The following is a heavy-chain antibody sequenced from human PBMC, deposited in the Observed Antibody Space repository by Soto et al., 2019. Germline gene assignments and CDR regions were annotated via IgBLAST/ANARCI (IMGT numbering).Heavy chain of an antibody. V-gene: IGHV4-4*07. CDR1: GVSIINNY. CDR3: ARREDTFDF. Sequence: ASGPPSPPCAVSGVSIINNYLTWIRQPAGKGLEWLGRVYSSRRTTYNPSLKSRLTMSVDTSKNQFSLHLSSVTAADTAVYYCARREDTFDFWGQGMLVTVSS. CDR2: VYSSRRT. J-gene: IGHJ4*02.